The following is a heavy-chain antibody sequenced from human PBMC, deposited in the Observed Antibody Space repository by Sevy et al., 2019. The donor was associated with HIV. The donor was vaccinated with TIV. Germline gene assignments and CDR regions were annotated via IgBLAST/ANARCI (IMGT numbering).Heavy chain of an antibody. CDR1: GFTFSSYA. CDR2: ISGSGGST. V-gene: IGHV3-23*01. D-gene: IGHD5-12*01. Sequence: GGSLRLSCAASGFTFSSYAMSWVRQAPGKGLEWVSAISGSGGSTYYADSVKGRFTISRDNSKNTLYLQMNSLRAEDTAVYYCAKDTEVATIPSPYYYYGMDVWGQGTTVTVSS. J-gene: IGHJ6*02. CDR3: AKDTEVATIPSPYYYYGMDV.